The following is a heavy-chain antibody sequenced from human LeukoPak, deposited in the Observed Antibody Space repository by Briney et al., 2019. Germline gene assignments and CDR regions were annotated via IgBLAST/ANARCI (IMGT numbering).Heavy chain of an antibody. CDR3: ARSPDYYDSSGYYLYYFDY. V-gene: IGHV1-69*04. D-gene: IGHD3-22*01. CDR2: IIPIFGIA. CDR1: GGTFSSYA. Sequence: GSSVKVSCKASGGTFSSYAISWVRQAPGQGLEWMGRIIPIFGIANYAQKFQGRVTITADKSTSTAYTELSSLRSEDTAVYYCARSPDYYDSSGYYLYYFDYWGQGTLVTVSS. J-gene: IGHJ4*02.